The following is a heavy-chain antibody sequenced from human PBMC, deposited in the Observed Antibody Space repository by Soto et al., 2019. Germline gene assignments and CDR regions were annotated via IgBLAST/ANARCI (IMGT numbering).Heavy chain of an antibody. CDR2: IYYSGST. CDR1: GGSISSYY. Sequence: QVQLQESGPGLVKPSETLSLTCTVSGGSISSYYWSWIRQPPGKGLEWIGYIYYSGSTNYNPSLKSRVTISVDTSKNQFSLKLSSVTAADTAVYYCARGGQERDFWSGDARFDPWGQGTLVTVSS. V-gene: IGHV4-59*01. J-gene: IGHJ5*02. D-gene: IGHD3-3*01. CDR3: ARGGQERDFWSGDARFDP.